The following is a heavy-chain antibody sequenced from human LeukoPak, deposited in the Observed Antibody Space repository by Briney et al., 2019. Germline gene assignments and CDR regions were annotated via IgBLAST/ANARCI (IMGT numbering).Heavy chain of an antibody. V-gene: IGHV1-18*01. CDR1: GYTSTSFG. J-gene: IGHJ4*02. CDR2: IGANNGNT. CDR3: ARINAVTTNPGAFDN. D-gene: IGHD4-17*01. Sequence: ASVKVSCKASGYTSTSFGISWVRQAPGQGLEWMGWIGANNGNTNYAQKLQGRVTVTTDTSANTAYMELRSLRSDDTAVYYCARINAVTTNPGAFDNWGQGTLLTVSS.